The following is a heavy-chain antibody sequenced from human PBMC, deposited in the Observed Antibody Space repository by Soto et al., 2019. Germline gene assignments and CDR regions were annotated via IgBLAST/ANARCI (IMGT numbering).Heavy chain of an antibody. V-gene: IGHV4-31*03. D-gene: IGHD2-2*02. Sequence: QVQLQESGPGLVKPSQTLSLTCTVSGGSISSGGYYWSWIRQHPGKGLEWSGYIYYSGSTYYNPSLKRRVTLSVDPSKKQFSLELSSVTAADTAVYYCARLGLYCWYFDLWGRGTLVTVSS. CDR1: GGSISSGGYY. CDR3: ARLGLYCWYFDL. J-gene: IGHJ2*01. CDR2: IYYSGST.